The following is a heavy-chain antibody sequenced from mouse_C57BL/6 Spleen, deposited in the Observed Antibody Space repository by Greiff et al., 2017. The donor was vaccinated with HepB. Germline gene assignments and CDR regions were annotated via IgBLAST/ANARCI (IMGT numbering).Heavy chain of an antibody. CDR2: ISSGGSYT. V-gene: IGHV5-6*02. D-gene: IGHD3-3*01. CDR1: GFTFSSYG. Sequence: EVKLEESGGDLVKPGGSLKLSCAASGFTFSSYGMSWVRQTPDKRLEWVATISSGGSYTYYPDSVKGRFTISRDNAKNTLYLQMSSLKSEDTAMYYCARKGLAYWGQGTLVTVSA. CDR3: ARKGLAY. J-gene: IGHJ3*01.